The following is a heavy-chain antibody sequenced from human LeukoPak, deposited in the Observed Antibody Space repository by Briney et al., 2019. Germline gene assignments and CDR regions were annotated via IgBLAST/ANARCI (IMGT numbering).Heavy chain of an antibody. CDR3: ARGEYDFWSGYSPFTSPGFDY. CDR1: GGSISSSSYY. Sequence: SETLSLTCTVSGGSISSSSYYWGWIRQPPGKGLEWIGSIYYSGSTYYNPSLKSRVTMSVDTSKNQFSLKLSSVTAADTAVYYCARGEYDFWSGYSPFTSPGFDYWGQGTLVTVSS. V-gene: IGHV4-39*07. CDR2: IYYSGST. J-gene: IGHJ4*02. D-gene: IGHD3-3*01.